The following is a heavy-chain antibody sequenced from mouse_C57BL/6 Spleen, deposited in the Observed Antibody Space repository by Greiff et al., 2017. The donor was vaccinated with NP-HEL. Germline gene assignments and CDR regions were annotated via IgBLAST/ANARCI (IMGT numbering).Heavy chain of an antibody. J-gene: IGHJ1*03. CDR1: GYAFSSYW. D-gene: IGHD1-1*01. CDR3: ARTPYYYGSSYFDV. Sequence: VKLQESGAELVKPGASVKISCKASGYAFSSYWMNWVKQRPGKGLEWIGQIYPGDGDTNYNGKFKGKATLTADKSSSTAYMQLSSLTSEDSAVYFCARTPYYYGSSYFDVWGTGTTVTVSS. V-gene: IGHV1-80*01. CDR2: IYPGDGDT.